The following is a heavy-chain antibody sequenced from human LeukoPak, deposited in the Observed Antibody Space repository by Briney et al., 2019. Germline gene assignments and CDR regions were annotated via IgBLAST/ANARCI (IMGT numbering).Heavy chain of an antibody. CDR3: ARGRITVFGVITYYYHYYGMDV. Sequence: ASVKVSCKASGYTFTSYDINWVRQATGQGLEWMGWLNPKNGSTGYAQKFQGRVIMTRNTSISTAYMELSSLTSEDTAVYYCARGRITVFGVITYYYHYYGMDVWGQGTTVTVSS. V-gene: IGHV1-8*01. CDR2: LNPKNGST. J-gene: IGHJ6*02. CDR1: GYTFTSYD. D-gene: IGHD3-3*01.